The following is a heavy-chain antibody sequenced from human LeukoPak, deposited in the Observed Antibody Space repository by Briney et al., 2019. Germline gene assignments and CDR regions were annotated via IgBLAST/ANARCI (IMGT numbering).Heavy chain of an antibody. D-gene: IGHD4-11*01. V-gene: IGHV4-4*09. CDR3: ARVLTTRGNWYFDL. CDR2: IYTSGTT. CDR1: GASLSSDY. Sequence: SETLSLTCTVSGASLSSDYWSWIRLPPGKELEWIGYIYTSGTTSYNPSLKSRVTMSVDMSKNHVSLNLTSVTAADTAVYYCARVLTTRGNWYFDLWGRGTLVTVSS. J-gene: IGHJ2*01.